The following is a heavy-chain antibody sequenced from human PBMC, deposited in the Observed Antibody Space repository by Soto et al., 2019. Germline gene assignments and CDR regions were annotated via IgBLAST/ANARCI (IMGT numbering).Heavy chain of an antibody. CDR3: AREGWPFDY. J-gene: IGHJ4*02. Sequence: EVQLVESGGGLVQPGGSLRLSCAASGFTFSSYSMHWVRQAPGKGLEWVSYISSSSGTIYYADSVKGRFTISRDNAKNSLYLQMNSVRAEDTAVYYCAREGWPFDYWGQGTLVTVSS. V-gene: IGHV3-48*01. CDR1: GFTFSSYS. CDR2: ISSSSGTI.